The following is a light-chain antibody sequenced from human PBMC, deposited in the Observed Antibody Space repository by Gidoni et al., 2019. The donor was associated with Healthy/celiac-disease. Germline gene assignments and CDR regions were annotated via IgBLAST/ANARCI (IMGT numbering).Light chain of an antibody. Sequence: SYELTQPPSVSVSPGQTASITCSGDKLGDKYACWYQQKPGQSPLLVIYQDSKRPSGIPELFSGSNSGNTATLTISGTRAMDEADYYCQAWDSSTAVVFGGGTKLTVL. V-gene: IGLV3-1*01. J-gene: IGLJ2*01. CDR3: QAWDSSTAVV. CDR2: QDS. CDR1: KLGDKY.